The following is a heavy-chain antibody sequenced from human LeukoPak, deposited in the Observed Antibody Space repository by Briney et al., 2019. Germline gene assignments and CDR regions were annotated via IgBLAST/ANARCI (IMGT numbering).Heavy chain of an antibody. D-gene: IGHD5-12*01. CDR1: RGSISRYD. Sequence: SQTLSPTCTVSRGSISRYDGSWIRQSRSNELECFGYIYYSRTTNYNPSPKSRDTISVDTSKNQFSMTLSTVTPAPTAAYHCLVYSRYGHYFGYWGQGTLVTVSA. J-gene: IGHJ4*02. CDR3: LVYSRYGHYFGY. V-gene: IGHV4-59*01. CDR2: IYYSRTT.